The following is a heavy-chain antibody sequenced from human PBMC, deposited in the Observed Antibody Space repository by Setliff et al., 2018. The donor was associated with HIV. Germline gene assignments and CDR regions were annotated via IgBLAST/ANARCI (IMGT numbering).Heavy chain of an antibody. CDR2: IYHSGIT. Sequence: ETLSPTCTVSGYSISSGYYWGWIRQPPGKGLEWIGSIYHSGITYYNSSLKSRVTISVDTSKNQFSLNLTSVTAADTAVYYCARLGYSGSLVGAFDIWGQGTMVTVSS. CDR1: GYSISSGYY. J-gene: IGHJ3*02. CDR3: ARLGYSGSLVGAFDI. V-gene: IGHV4-38-2*02. D-gene: IGHD1-26*01.